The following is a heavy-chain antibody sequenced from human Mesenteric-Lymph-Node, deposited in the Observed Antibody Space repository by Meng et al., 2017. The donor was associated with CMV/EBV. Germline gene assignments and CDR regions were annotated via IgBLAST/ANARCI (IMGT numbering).Heavy chain of an antibody. J-gene: IGHJ3*02. CDR3: AMHKSFESVIDLIPYAFAI. CDR1: GYYFASYS. Sequence: ASVKVSCKASGYYFASYSISWVRQAPGQGLEWMGRSSAYNGDTNYGQKFRGRVTMTTDTSTNTAYIELRSLRSDDTAVYYCAMHKSFESVIDLIPYAFAIWGQGTTVTVSS. CDR2: SSAYNGDT. D-gene: IGHD2-21*01. V-gene: IGHV1-18*04.